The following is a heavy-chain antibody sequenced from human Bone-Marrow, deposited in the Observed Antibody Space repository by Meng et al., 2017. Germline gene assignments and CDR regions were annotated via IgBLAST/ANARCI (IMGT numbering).Heavy chain of an antibody. J-gene: IGHJ4*02. CDR3: ARDGEYCSGGSCYLC. Sequence: SVKVSCKASGGTFSSYAISWVRQAPGQGLEWMGGIIPIFGTANYAQKFQGRVTITADESTSTAYMELSSLRSEDTAVYYCARDGEYCSGGSCYLCWGQGTLVTVSS. V-gene: IGHV1-69*13. CDR1: GGTFSSYA. D-gene: IGHD2-15*01. CDR2: IIPIFGTA.